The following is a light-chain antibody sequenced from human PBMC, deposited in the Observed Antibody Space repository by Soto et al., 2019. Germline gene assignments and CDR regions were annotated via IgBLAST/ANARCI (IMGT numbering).Light chain of an antibody. V-gene: IGLV2-11*01. CDR1: SSDVGFYNY. CDR2: DDT. CDR3: CSYAGSYTWV. J-gene: IGLJ3*02. Sequence: QSALTQPRSVSGSPGQSVTISCTGTSSDVGFYNYVSWYPQHPGKAPKLMIYDDTKWPSGVPDRFSGSKSGNTASLTISGLQAEDEADYYCCSYAGSYTWVFGGGTKLTVL.